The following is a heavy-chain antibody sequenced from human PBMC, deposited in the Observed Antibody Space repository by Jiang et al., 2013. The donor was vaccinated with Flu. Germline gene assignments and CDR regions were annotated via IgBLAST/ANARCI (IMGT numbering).Heavy chain of an antibody. D-gene: IGHD2-15*01. CDR2: ISYDGSNK. CDR1: FSSYA. J-gene: IGHJ4*02. V-gene: IGHV3-30-3*01. CDR3: ARDECSGGSCYFDY. Sequence: FSSYAMHWVRQAPGKGLEWVAVISYDGSNKYYADSVKGRFTISRDNSKNTLYLQMNSLRAEDTAVYYCARDECSGGSCYFDYWGQGTLVTVSS.